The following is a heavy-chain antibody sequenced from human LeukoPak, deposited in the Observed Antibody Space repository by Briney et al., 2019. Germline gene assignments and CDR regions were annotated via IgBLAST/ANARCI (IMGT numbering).Heavy chain of an antibody. CDR2: IYTSGST. Sequence: SETLSLTCTVSGGSISSYYWSWIRQPAGKGLEWIGRIYTSGSTNYNPSLKSRVTMSVDTSKNQFSLKLSSVTAADTAVYYCARSGYYYDSSGYYYFAFDIWGQGTMVTVSS. CDR3: ARSGYYYDSSGYYYFAFDI. J-gene: IGHJ3*02. CDR1: GGSISSYY. V-gene: IGHV4-4*07. D-gene: IGHD3-22*01.